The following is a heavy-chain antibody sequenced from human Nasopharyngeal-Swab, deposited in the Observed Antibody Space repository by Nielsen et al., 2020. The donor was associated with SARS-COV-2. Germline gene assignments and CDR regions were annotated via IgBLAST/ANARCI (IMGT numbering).Heavy chain of an antibody. Sequence: AGSLRLSCAASGFTVSSNYMSWVRQAPGKGLEWVSVIYSGGSTYYADSVKGRLTISRDNSKNTLYLQLNSLRAEDTAVYYFARAGTYDDILAGYYKCWIDYWGQGTLVTVSS. J-gene: IGHJ4*02. CDR3: ARAGTYDDILAGYYKCWIDY. CDR1: GFTVSSNY. CDR2: IYSGGST. D-gene: IGHD3-9*01. V-gene: IGHV3-66*01.